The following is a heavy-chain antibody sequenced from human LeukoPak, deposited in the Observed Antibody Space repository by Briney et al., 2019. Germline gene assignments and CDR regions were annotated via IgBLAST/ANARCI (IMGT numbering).Heavy chain of an antibody. V-gene: IGHV1-2*02. CDR1: GYTFTGYY. D-gene: IGHD6-13*01. Sequence: ASVKVSCKASGYTFTGYYMHWVRQAPGQGLEWMGWINPNSGGTNYAQKLQGRVTMTTDTSTSTAYMELRSLRSDGTAVYYCAREGVYSSSWYTPIVYWGQGTLVTVSS. J-gene: IGHJ4*02. CDR3: AREGVYSSSWYTPIVY. CDR2: INPNSGGT.